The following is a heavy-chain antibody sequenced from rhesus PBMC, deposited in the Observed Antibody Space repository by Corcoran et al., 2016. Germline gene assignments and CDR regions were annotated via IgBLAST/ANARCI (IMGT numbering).Heavy chain of an antibody. Sequence: QVQLQESGPGLVKPSETLSLTCAVSGYSISSGYYWGWIRQPPGRGLVWIGHIGRGARNYLNPSLKSRVTLSVDTSKNQFSLKLSSVTAADTAVYYCARLHTVHYGLDSWGQGVVVTVSS. CDR2: IGRGARN. CDR1: GYSISSGYY. V-gene: IGHV4S14*01. J-gene: IGHJ6*01. D-gene: IGHD4-23*01. CDR3: ARLHTVHYGLDS.